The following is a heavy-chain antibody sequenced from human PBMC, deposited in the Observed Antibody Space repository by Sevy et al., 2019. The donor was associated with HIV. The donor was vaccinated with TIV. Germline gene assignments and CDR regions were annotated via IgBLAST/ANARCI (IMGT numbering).Heavy chain of an antibody. V-gene: IGHV4-30-4*01. CDR2: IYYSGST. J-gene: IGHJ3*02. CDR1: GGSISSGDYC. CDR3: ARAGHIVVVTASWGAFDI. Sequence: SETLSLTCTVSGGSISSGDYCWSWIRQPPGKGLEWIGYIYYSGSTYYNPSLKSRVTISVDTSKNQFSLKLSSVTAADTAVYYCARAGHIVVVTASWGAFDIWGQGTMVTVSS. D-gene: IGHD2-21*02.